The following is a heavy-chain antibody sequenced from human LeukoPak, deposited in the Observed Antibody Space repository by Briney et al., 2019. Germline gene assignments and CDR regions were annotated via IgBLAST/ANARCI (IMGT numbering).Heavy chain of an antibody. D-gene: IGHD3-3*01. CDR1: GFTFSRYW. V-gene: IGHV3-7*01. Sequence: GGSLRLSCAASGFTFSRYWMSWVRQAPGKGLEWVANIKQDGSEKYYVDSVKGRFTISRDNAKNSLYLQMNSLRAEDTAVYYCARLDRDSLLEWLLLYFDYWGQGTLVTVPS. CDR3: ARLDRDSLLEWLLLYFDY. J-gene: IGHJ4*02. CDR2: IKQDGSEK.